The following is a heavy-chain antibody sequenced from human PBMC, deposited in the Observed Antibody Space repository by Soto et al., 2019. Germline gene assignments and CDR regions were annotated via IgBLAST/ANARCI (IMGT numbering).Heavy chain of an antibody. J-gene: IGHJ3*02. CDR3: ARSQAVGDDAFDI. CDR2: IYPGDSDT. V-gene: IGHV5-51*01. Sequence: GESLKIPCKGSGYRFTSYWIAWVRQMPGKGLEWMGIIYPGDSDTRYSPSFQGQVTISADKSISTAYLQWSSLKASDTAMYYCARSQAVGDDAFDIWGQGTMVTVSS. CDR1: GYRFTSYW. D-gene: IGHD3-3*01.